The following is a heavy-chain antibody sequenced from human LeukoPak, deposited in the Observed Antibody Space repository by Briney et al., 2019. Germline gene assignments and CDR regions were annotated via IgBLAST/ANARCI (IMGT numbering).Heavy chain of an antibody. J-gene: IGHJ4*02. CDR2: ISYDGSNK. CDR1: GFTVSGNY. V-gene: IGHV3-30*03. CDR3: ARGSLSLTMGY. Sequence: GGSLRLSCAVSGFTVSGNYMSWVRQAPGKGLEWVAVISYDGSNKYYADSVKGRFTISRDNSKNTLYLQMNSLRAEDTAVYYCARGSLSLTMGYWGQGTLVTVSS. D-gene: IGHD3-10*01.